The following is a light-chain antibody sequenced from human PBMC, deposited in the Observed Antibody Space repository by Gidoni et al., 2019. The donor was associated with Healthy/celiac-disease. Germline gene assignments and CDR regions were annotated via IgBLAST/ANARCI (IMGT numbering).Light chain of an antibody. CDR1: SSDVGGYNY. V-gene: IGLV2-14*03. Sequence: QSALTQPASVSGSPGQSITISCTRTSSDVGGYNYVSWYQQHPGKAPKLMIYDVSNRPSGVSNRFSGSKSGNTASLTISGLQAEDEADYYCSSYTSSSTSFGGGTKLTVL. CDR2: DVS. J-gene: IGLJ2*01. CDR3: SSYTSSSTS.